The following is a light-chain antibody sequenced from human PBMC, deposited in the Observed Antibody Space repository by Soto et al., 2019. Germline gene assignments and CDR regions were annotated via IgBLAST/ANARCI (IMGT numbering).Light chain of an antibody. CDR3: QHYGSSLSIT. J-gene: IGKJ5*01. V-gene: IGKV3-20*01. Sequence: SVLTQSPGTLSLSPGERATLSCRASQSVSSNYLAWYQHKPGQAPRLLIYGASSRATGIPDRFSGSGSGTDFTLTISRLEPEDFAVYYCQHYGSSLSITFGQGTRLEIK. CDR2: GAS. CDR1: QSVSSNY.